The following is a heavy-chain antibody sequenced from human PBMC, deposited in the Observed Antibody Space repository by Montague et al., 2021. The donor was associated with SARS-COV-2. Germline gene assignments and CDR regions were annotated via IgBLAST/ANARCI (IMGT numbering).Heavy chain of an antibody. CDR2: ISDSGST. Sequence: SETLSLTCTVSGGSISSFYWSWFRQPPGKGLEWIGCISDSGSTNYNPSLTSRVTMSVDTSKSQFSLKVNSVTAADTAVYYCARHYSATLPAVYWGQGTLVTVSS. J-gene: IGHJ4*02. D-gene: IGHD2-15*01. V-gene: IGHV4-59*08. CDR3: ARHYSATLPAVY. CDR1: GGSISSFY.